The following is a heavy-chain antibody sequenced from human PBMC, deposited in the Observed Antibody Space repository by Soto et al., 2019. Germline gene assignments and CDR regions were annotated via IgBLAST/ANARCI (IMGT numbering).Heavy chain of an antibody. V-gene: IGHV3-48*02. CDR1: GFTLSSYS. D-gene: IGHD3-3*01. Sequence: EVQLVESGGGLVQPGGSLRLSCAASGFTLSSYSMNWVRQAPGKGLEWVSYISSSSSTIYYADSVKGRFTISRDNAKNSMHLPINSLRDEDPAVYYCAGGRVVTTPGPNLDYWGQGTLVTVSS. J-gene: IGHJ4*02. CDR3: AGGRVVTTPGPNLDY. CDR2: ISSSSSTI.